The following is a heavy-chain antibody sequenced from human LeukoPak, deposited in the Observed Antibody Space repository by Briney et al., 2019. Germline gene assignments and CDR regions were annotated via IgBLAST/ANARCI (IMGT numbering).Heavy chain of an antibody. J-gene: IGHJ4*02. Sequence: DSVKGRFTISRDNSKNTLSLQMDSLRVEDTAVYYCARRTDYFDYWGQGTLVTVSS. CDR3: ARRTDYFDY. V-gene: IGHV3-30*07.